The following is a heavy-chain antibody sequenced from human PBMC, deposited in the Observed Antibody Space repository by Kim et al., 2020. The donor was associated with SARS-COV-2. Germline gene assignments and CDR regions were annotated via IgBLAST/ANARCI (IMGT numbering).Heavy chain of an antibody. J-gene: IGHJ6*01. Sequence: SETLSLTCAVSGGSISSGGYSWSWIRQPPGKGLDWIVYIYYSGSTYYNPSLKSRVTITVDRSNNQFSLKLSSVTAADTAEYYSNGQTRGSGGYYKDYYYG. CDR2: IYYSGST. CDR3: NGQTRGSGGYYKDYYYG. CDR1: GGSISSGGYS. D-gene: IGHD3-10*01. V-gene: IGHV4-30-2*01.